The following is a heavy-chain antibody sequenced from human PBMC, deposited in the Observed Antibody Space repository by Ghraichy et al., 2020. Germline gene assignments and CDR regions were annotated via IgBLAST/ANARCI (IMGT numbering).Heavy chain of an antibody. CDR2: INPNSGGT. Sequence: ASVKVSCKASGYTFTGYYMHWVRQAPGQGLEWMGRINPNSGGTNYAQKFQGRVTMTRDTSISTAYMELSRLRSDDTAVYYCARAWGDILTGYPHFDYWGQGTLVTVSS. CDR1: GYTFTGYY. CDR3: ARAWGDILTGYPHFDY. V-gene: IGHV1-2*06. D-gene: IGHD3-9*01. J-gene: IGHJ4*02.